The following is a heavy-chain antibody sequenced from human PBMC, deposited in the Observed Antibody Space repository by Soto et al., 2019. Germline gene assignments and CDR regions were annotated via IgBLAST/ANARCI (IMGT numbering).Heavy chain of an antibody. V-gene: IGHV4-34*01. D-gene: IGHD6-6*01. Sequence: QVQLQQWGAGLLKPSETLSLTCAVYGGSFSGYYWSWIRQPPGKGLEWIGEINHSGITNYNPSLKSRVTTSQSTSKNQFSLKLSSVTAAHTAVYYCARGPLSSPYYYYYGMYVSGQGTTVTVSS. CDR1: GGSFSGYY. CDR2: INHSGIT. J-gene: IGHJ6*02. CDR3: ARGPLSSPYYYYYGMYV.